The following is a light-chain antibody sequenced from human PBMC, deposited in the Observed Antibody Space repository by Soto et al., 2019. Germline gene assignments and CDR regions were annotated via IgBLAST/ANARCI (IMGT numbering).Light chain of an antibody. J-gene: IGKJ5*01. V-gene: IGKV3-11*01. CDR1: QSVNSY. CDR3: QQRSNWPPRIT. CDR2: DAS. Sequence: EIVLTQSPATLSLSPGERATLSCMASQSVNSYLAWYQQKPGQAPRLLIYDASNRATGIPARFSGSGSGTDFTLTISSLEPEDFAVYYCQQRSNWPPRITFGQGTRLEIK.